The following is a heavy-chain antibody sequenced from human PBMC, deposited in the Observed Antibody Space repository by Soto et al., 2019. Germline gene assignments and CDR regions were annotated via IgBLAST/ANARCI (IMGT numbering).Heavy chain of an antibody. Sequence: SETLSLTCTVSGGSVSSGSYYWSWIRQPPGKGLEWIGYIYYSGSTNYNPSLKSRVTISVDTSKNQFSLKLSSVTAADTAVYYCARDRNTATDYGMDVWGQGTTVT. CDR3: ARDRNTATDYGMDV. J-gene: IGHJ6*02. CDR1: GGSVSSGSYY. CDR2: IYYSGST. V-gene: IGHV4-61*01. D-gene: IGHD5-18*01.